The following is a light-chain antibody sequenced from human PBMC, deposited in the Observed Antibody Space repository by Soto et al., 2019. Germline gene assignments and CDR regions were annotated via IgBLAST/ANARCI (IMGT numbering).Light chain of an antibody. Sequence: EVVLTQSPGSLSLSPGDRATLSCRASQSLVNTYVAWYQQKAGQAPRLLIYDASTRATGIPDRFSGSGSGTDFILSISRLEPEDFAVYYCQSYGSSRTFGHGTKVDNK. CDR1: QSLVNTY. J-gene: IGKJ1*01. V-gene: IGKV3-20*01. CDR3: QSYGSSRT. CDR2: DAS.